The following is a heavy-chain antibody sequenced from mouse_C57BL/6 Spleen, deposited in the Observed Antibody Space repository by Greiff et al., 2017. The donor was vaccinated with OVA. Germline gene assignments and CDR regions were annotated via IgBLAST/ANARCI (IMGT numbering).Heavy chain of an antibody. CDR3: ARGYDYGSSKVYYFDY. CDR2: INPNYGTT. D-gene: IGHD1-1*01. Sequence: EVKLQESGPELVKPGASVKISCKASGYSFTDYNMNWVKQSNGKSLEWIGVINPNYGTTSYNQKFKGKATLTVDQSSSTAYMQLNSLTSEDSAVYYCARGYDYGSSKVYYFDYWGQGTTLTVSS. V-gene: IGHV1-39*01. J-gene: IGHJ2*01. CDR1: GYSFTDYN.